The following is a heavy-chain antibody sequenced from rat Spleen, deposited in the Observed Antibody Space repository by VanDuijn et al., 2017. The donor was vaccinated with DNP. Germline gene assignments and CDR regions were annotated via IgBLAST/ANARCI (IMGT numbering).Heavy chain of an antibody. D-gene: IGHD1-6*01. V-gene: IGHV5-20*01. CDR1: GFTFSDYN. J-gene: IGHJ3*01. CDR3: TTEMYTTDYYYGWFAY. CDR2: IIYDGSST. Sequence: EVQLVESGGGLVQPGRSLKLSCAASGFTFSDYNMAWVRQAPKKGLEWVATIIYDGSSTYYRDSVKGRFTISRDNAKSSLFLQMDSLRSEDTATYYCTTEMYTTDYYYGWFAYWGQGTLVTVSS.